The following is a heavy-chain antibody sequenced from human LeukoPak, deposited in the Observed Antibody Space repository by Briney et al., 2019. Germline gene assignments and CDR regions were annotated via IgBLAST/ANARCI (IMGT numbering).Heavy chain of an antibody. J-gene: IGHJ4*02. D-gene: IGHD3-10*01. Sequence: PGGSLRLSCAATGFTFSNYAIHWGRQAPGKGLEWVAFISDDGSRQHYADSVKGRFTISRDNSKNTLNLQMNSPRAEDTAVYYCVKDRTGTYTLDYWGQGTLVTVSS. CDR3: VKDRTGTYTLDY. CDR1: GFTFSNYA. CDR2: ISDDGSRQ. V-gene: IGHV3-30-3*01.